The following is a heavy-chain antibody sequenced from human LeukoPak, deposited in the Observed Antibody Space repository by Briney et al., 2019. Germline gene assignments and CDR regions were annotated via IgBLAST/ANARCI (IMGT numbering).Heavy chain of an antibody. D-gene: IGHD3-9*01. Sequence: PSETLSLTCTVSGGSISSYYWSWIRQPPGKGLEWIGEGSDRGGTKFNPSLKSRVTISADTSKNQFSLRLNSVTAADTAVYHCAKNGQTGFSFDPWGQGTLVTVSS. CDR3: AKNGQTGFSFDP. CDR1: GGSISSYY. J-gene: IGHJ5*02. V-gene: IGHV4-34*01. CDR2: GSDRGGT.